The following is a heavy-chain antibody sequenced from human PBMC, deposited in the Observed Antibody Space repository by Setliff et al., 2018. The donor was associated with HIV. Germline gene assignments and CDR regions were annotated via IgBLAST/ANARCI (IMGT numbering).Heavy chain of an antibody. Sequence: LRLSCAVSGFAFDDYGMSWVRQAPGKGLEWMGYISYSGSTYYNPSLKSRVTISVDSSKSQFSRNLISVTVADTAVYYCATVVPAAHFDYWGRGTLVTVFS. CDR1: GFAFDDYG. V-gene: IGHV4-31*02. CDR2: ISYSGST. J-gene: IGHJ4*02. D-gene: IGHD2-2*01. CDR3: ATVVPAAHFDY.